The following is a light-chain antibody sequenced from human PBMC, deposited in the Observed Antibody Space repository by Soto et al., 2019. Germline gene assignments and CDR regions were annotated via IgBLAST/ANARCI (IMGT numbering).Light chain of an antibody. Sequence: EIVMTQSPATLSVSPGERATLSCRASQSVSSNLAWYQQKPGQAPRLLIYGASTRATGIPARFSGSGSGTEFTLTISSLQSEDFAVYYCQQYNNWPGGRAYTFGQETKLEIK. CDR2: GAS. CDR3: QQYNNWPGGRAYT. J-gene: IGKJ2*01. CDR1: QSVSSN. V-gene: IGKV3-15*01.